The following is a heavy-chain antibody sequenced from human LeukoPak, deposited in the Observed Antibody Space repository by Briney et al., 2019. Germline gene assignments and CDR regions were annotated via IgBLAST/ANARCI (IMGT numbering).Heavy chain of an antibody. CDR1: GFTFSSYA. D-gene: IGHD5-12*01. CDR2: ISGSGGST. CDR3: ARGGNSRSGYDDGVGVDY. J-gene: IGHJ4*02. Sequence: GGSLRLSCAASGFTFSSYAMSWVRQAPGKGLEWVSAISGSGGSTYYADSVKGRFTISRDNSKNTLYLQMNSLRAEDTAVYYCARGGNSRSGYDDGVGVDYWGQGTLVTVSS. V-gene: IGHV3-23*01.